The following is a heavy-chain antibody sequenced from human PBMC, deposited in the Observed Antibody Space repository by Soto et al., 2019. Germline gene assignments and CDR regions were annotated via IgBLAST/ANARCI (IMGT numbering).Heavy chain of an antibody. V-gene: IGHV3-23*01. CDR1: GFTFSSYA. CDR2: ISGSGGST. CDR3: AKVGVGYSYGFDY. J-gene: IGHJ4*02. D-gene: IGHD5-18*01. Sequence: LRLSCAASGFTFSSYAMSWVRQAPGKGLEWVSAISGSGGSTYYADSVKGRFTISRDNSKNTLYLQMNSLRAEDTAVYYCAKVGVGYSYGFDYWGQGTLVTVSS.